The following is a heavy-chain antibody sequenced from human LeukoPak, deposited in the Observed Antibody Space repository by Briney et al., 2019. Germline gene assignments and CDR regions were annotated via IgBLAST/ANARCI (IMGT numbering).Heavy chain of an antibody. V-gene: IGHV1-24*01. CDR1: GYTLTALS. D-gene: IGHD2-15*01. Sequence: ASVKVYCNVSGYTLTALSMHWAPQAAGYWLDWFARFDPEDGETIYAQKFQGRVTMTEDTSTDTAYMELSSLRSEDTAVYYCATGGYCSGGSCFYYFDYWGQGTLVTVSS. CDR3: ATGGYCSGGSCFYYFDY. CDR2: FDPEDGET. J-gene: IGHJ4*02.